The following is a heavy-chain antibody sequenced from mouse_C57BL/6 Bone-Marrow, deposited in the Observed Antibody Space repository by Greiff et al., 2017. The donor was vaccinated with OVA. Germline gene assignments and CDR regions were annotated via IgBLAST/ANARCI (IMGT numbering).Heavy chain of an antibody. J-gene: IGHJ4*01. CDR3: AIRETYYAMDY. CDR1: GYAFTNYL. CDR2: INPGSGGT. D-gene: IGHD3-3*01. V-gene: IGHV1-54*01. Sequence: QVQLQQSGAELVRPGTSVKVSCKASGYAFTNYLIEWVKQRPGQGLEWIGVINPGSGGTNYNEKFKGKATLTADTSSSTAYMQLSSLTSEDSAVYFCAIRETYYAMDYWGQGTSVTVSS.